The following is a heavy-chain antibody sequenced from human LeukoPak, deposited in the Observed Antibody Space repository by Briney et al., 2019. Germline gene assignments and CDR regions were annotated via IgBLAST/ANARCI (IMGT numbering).Heavy chain of an antibody. V-gene: IGHV3-23*01. CDR1: GFTFSSYV. D-gene: IGHD3-10*01. J-gene: IGHJ4*02. CDR2: ISGSGGST. CDR3: AKGGGSGLSRGGFDY. Sequence: GGSLRLSCAASGFTFSSYVMSWVRQAPGKGLEWVSAISGSGGSTYYADSVKGRFTISRDNSKNTLYLQMNSLRAEDTAVYYCAKGGGSGLSRGGFDYWGQGTLVTVSS.